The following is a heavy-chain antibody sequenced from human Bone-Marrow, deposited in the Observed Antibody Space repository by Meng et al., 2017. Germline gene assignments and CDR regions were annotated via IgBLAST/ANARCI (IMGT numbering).Heavy chain of an antibody. D-gene: IGHD3-22*01. CDR3: ARAGYGPSYYDDSSGSGTYSRRYYCDY. CDR1: GGSFSGYY. Sequence: SETLSLTCAVYGGSFSGYYWSWIRQPPGKGLEWIGEINHSGSTNYNPSLKSRVTISVDTSKNQFSLKLRSVTAADTAVYYCARAGYGPSYYDDSSGSGTYSRRYYCDYWGQGTLVTVSS. V-gene: IGHV4-34*01. CDR2: INHSGST. J-gene: IGHJ4*02.